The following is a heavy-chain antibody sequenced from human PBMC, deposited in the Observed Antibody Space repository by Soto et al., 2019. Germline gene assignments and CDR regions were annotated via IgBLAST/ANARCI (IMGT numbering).Heavy chain of an antibody. D-gene: IGHD2-21*01. V-gene: IGHV4-34*01. CDR3: AGDNVVVNPIRYYHYGMDV. Sequence: SETLSLTCAVHGGPFSRYYWTGIRQSPGKGLEWIGEMHQSGNANYNPSLKSRVSISVDTSKNQFSLTLTSVTAADTATYYCAGDNVVVNPIRYYHYGMDVWGQGTTVTVSS. CDR1: GGPFSRYY. CDR2: MHQSGNA. J-gene: IGHJ6*02.